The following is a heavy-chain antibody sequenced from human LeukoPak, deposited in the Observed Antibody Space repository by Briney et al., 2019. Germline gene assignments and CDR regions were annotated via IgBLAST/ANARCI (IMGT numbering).Heavy chain of an antibody. V-gene: IGHV1-69*13. D-gene: IGHD3-10*01. J-gene: IGHJ6*03. CDR2: IIPIFGTA. CDR1: GGTFSSYA. CDR3: ASSGVRWFGELSSNYYYYYYYMDV. Sequence: SVKVSCRASGGTFSSYAISWVRQAPGQGLEWMGGIIPIFGTANYAQKFQGRVTITADESTSTAYMELSSLRSEDTAVYYCASSGVRWFGELSSNYYYYYYYMDVWGKGTTVTISS.